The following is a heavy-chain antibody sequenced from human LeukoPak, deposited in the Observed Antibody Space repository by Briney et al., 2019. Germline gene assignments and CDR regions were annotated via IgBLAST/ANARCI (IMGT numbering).Heavy chain of an antibody. J-gene: IGHJ4*02. V-gene: IGHV1-24*01. D-gene: IGHD2-21*01. Sequence: GASVKVSCKVSGYTLTELSMHWVRQAPGKGLEWMGGFDPEDGETIYAQKFQGRVTMTEDTSTDTAYMELSSLRSEDTAVYYCATHPLEVVAFDYWGQGTLVTVSS. CDR2: FDPEDGET. CDR1: GYTLTELS. CDR3: ATHPLEVVAFDY.